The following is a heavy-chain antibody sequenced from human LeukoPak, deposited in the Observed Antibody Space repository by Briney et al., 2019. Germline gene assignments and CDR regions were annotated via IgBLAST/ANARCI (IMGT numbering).Heavy chain of an antibody. CDR1: GGTFSSYA. CDR2: IIPIFGTA. J-gene: IGHJ4*02. Sequence: GASVKVSCKASGGTFSSYAISWVRQAPGQGLEWMGGIIPIFGTANYAQKFQGRVTITADESTSTAYMELSSLRSEDTAVYYCASSLLYRSGNNFDYWGQGTLVTVSS. V-gene: IGHV1-69*01. D-gene: IGHD3-10*01. CDR3: ASSLLYRSGNNFDY.